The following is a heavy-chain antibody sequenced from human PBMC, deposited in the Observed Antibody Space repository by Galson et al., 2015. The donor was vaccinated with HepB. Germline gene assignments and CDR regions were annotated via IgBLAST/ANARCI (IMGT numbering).Heavy chain of an antibody. CDR2: IRGSGSTT. J-gene: IGHJ4*02. D-gene: IGHD6-19*01. CDR1: GFTLSNAD. Sequence: SLRLSCAASGFTLSNADMNWVRQAPGKGLEWVSYIRGSGSTTYYADFVKGRFTISRDNAKNSVYLQMNSLRAEDTAVYYCARESSGWYGAAMGDYWGQGTLVTVSS. CDR3: ARESSGWYGAAMGDY. V-gene: IGHV3-48*03.